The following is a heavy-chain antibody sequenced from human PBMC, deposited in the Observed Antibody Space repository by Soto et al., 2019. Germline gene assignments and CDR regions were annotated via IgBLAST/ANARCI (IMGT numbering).Heavy chain of an antibody. D-gene: IGHD2-15*01. Sequence: GESLKISCAASGFTFSSYAMHWVRQAPGKGLEWVAVISYDGSNKYYADSVKGRFTISRDNSKNTLYLQMNSLRAEDTAVYYCARASYAFIVVVVAVDYWGQGTLVTVSS. J-gene: IGHJ4*02. CDR1: GFTFSSYA. CDR2: ISYDGSNK. V-gene: IGHV3-30-3*01. CDR3: ARASYAFIVVVVAVDY.